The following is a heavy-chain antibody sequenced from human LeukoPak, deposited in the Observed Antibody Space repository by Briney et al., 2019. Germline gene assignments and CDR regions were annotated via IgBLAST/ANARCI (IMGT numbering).Heavy chain of an antibody. CDR1: AFTFSSYS. CDR2: ISSSGSYT. Sequence: PGGSLRLSCAASAFTFSSYSMNWVRQAPGKGLEWVSSISSSGSYTYYADSVKGRFTVSRDNSENTLYLHMNSLTDEDTALYYCAKEGQTVAGNGYFDSWGQGILVTVSS. CDR3: AKEGQTVAGNGYFDS. D-gene: IGHD6-19*01. V-gene: IGHV3-21*04. J-gene: IGHJ4*02.